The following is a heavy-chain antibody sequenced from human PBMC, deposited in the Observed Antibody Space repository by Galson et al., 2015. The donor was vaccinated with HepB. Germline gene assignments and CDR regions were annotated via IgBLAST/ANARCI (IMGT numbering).Heavy chain of an antibody. J-gene: IGHJ4*02. V-gene: IGHV6-1*01. Sequence: CAISGDSVSSYNAAWNWIRQSPSRGLEWLGRTYYRSKWYNDHAVSVKSRVSINPDTSKNQFSLQLNSVTSEDTALYYCARDRGSSGWYDSVYFDYWGQGTLVTVSS. CDR3: ARDRGSSGWYDSVYFDY. CDR2: TYYRSKWYN. D-gene: IGHD6-19*01. CDR1: GDSVSSYNAA.